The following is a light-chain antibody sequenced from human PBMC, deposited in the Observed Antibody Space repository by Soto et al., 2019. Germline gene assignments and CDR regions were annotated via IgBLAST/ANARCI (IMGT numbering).Light chain of an antibody. CDR2: GAS. CDR1: QSINSGY. J-gene: IGKJ1*01. Sequence: EIVLTQSPGTLSLSVGERATLSCRASQSINSGYLAWYQHKPGQAPTVLIYGASNRATGIPDRFSGSGSGTDFTLTISRQEPEDFVVYYCQEYDTSATFGQGTKVEIK. CDR3: QEYDTSAT. V-gene: IGKV3-20*01.